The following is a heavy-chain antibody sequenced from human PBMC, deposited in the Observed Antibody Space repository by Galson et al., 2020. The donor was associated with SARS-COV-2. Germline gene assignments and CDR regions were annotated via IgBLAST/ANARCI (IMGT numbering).Heavy chain of an antibody. CDR1: GGSISSSSYY. V-gene: IGHV4-39*01. Sequence: SETLSLTCTVSGGSISSSSYYWGWIRHPPGKGLEWIGSIYYSGSTYYNPSLKSRVTISVDTSKNQFSLKLSSVTAADTAVYYCARHRYPGDWFDPWGQGTLVTVSS. CDR2: IYYSGST. J-gene: IGHJ5*02. CDR3: ARHRYPGDWFDP. D-gene: IGHD3-16*02.